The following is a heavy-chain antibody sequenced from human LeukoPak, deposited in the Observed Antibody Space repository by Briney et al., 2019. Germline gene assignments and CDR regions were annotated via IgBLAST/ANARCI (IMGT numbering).Heavy chain of an antibody. Sequence: SETLSLTCTVSGGSISSGSYYWSWIRQPAGKGLEWIGRIYTSGSTNYIPSLKSRVTISVDTSKNQFSLKLSSVTAADTAVYYCARSRLGMGLDYWGQGTLVTVSS. D-gene: IGHD7-27*01. CDR3: ARSRLGMGLDY. V-gene: IGHV4-61*02. CDR2: IYTSGST. J-gene: IGHJ4*02. CDR1: GGSISSGSYY.